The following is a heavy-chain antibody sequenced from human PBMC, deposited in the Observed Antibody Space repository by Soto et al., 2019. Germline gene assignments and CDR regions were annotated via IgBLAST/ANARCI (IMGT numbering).Heavy chain of an antibody. Sequence: ASVKVSCKASGYTFSSRDINWVRQATGQGLEWMGWLNPHRGSTAYAHKFQGRVTMTWDASINTAYLELSSLRSEDTAMYYCARVSSIAARRSFDSWGQGALVTVSS. CDR1: GYTFSSRD. CDR2: LNPHRGST. V-gene: IGHV1-8*01. CDR3: ARVSSIAARRSFDS. D-gene: IGHD6-6*01. J-gene: IGHJ4*02.